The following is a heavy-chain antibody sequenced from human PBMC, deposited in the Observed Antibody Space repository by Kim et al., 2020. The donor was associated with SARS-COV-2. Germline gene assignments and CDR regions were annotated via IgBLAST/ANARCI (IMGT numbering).Heavy chain of an antibody. CDR2: IWYDGSNK. D-gene: IGHD6-13*01. CDR1: GFTFSSYG. CDR3: ARDSALAAAGSEGFDY. Sequence: GGSLRLSCAASGFTFSSYGMHWVRQAPGKGLEWVAAIWYDGSNKYYADSVKGRFTISRDNSKNTLYLQMNSLRAEDTAVYYCARDSALAAAGSEGFDYWGQGTLVTVSS. J-gene: IGHJ4*02. V-gene: IGHV3-33*01.